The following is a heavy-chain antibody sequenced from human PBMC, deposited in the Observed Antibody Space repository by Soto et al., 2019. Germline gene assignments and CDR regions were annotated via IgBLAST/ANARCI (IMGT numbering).Heavy chain of an antibody. V-gene: IGHV3-74*03. CDR3: VRGLGNSDH. CDR1: GFTFSSYW. Sequence: EVQLVESGGGLVQPGGSLRLSCVASGFTFSSYWMHWVRQVPGKEPVWVSFIDSYGSSTKYADSVRGRLTISRDNAKNTLYLLMNSLRVEDMAVYYCVRGLGNSDHWGQGTLVSVSS. CDR2: IDSYGSST. J-gene: IGHJ4*02.